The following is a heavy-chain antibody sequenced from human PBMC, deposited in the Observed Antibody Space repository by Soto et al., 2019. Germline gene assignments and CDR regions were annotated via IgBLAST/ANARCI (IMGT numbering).Heavy chain of an antibody. CDR3: ARGDYYDSSGYGYGMDV. CDR1: GYTFTSYD. J-gene: IGHJ6*02. Sequence: GASVKVSCKASGYTFTSYDINWLRQATGQGLEWMGWMNPNSGNTGYAQKFQGRVTMTRNTSISTAYMELSSRRSEDTAVYYCARGDYYDSSGYGYGMDVWGQGTTVTVSS. CDR2: MNPNSGNT. V-gene: IGHV1-8*01. D-gene: IGHD3-22*01.